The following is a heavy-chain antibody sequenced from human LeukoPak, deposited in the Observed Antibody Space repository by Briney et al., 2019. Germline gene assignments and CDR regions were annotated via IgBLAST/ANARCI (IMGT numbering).Heavy chain of an antibody. CDR3: ARDWASEDYYGMDV. Sequence: RRSLRLSCATSGFTFSTYAMHWVRQAPGKGLEWVTVISYDGSNRYYADSVKGRFIISRDNSKNTLYLQMNSLRAEDTAVYYCARDWASEDYYGMDVWGQGTTVTVSS. V-gene: IGHV3-30-3*01. CDR2: ISYDGSNR. D-gene: IGHD3-16*01. J-gene: IGHJ6*02. CDR1: GFTFSTYA.